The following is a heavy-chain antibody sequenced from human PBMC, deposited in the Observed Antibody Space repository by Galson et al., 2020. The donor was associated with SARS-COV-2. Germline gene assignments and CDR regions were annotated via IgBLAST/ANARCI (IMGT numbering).Heavy chain of an antibody. J-gene: IGHJ6*02. D-gene: IGHD3-10*01. V-gene: IGHV3-23*01. Sequence: ESLKIFCAACGYTFIRYDMNWVRQAPGKGLEWVAAISNGGDNTYYADSVKGRFTIYRDNSKNTLYLQMSSLRAEDTAVYYCAKYVLLGSGSFPPYYGVDVWGQGTTVIVSS. CDR2: ISNGGDNT. CDR1: GYTFIRYD. CDR3: AKYVLLGSGSFPPYYGVDV.